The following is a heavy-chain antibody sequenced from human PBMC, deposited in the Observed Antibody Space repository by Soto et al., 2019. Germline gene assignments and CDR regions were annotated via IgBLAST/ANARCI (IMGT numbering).Heavy chain of an antibody. V-gene: IGHV4-4*02. CDR3: ARRERAAGTDWWFDP. Sequence: SETLSLTCAVSGGSISSSNWWSWVRQPPGKGLEWIGEIYHSGSTYYNPSLKSRVTISVDTSKNQFSLKLSSVTAADTAVYYCARRERAAGTDWWFDPWGQGTLVTVSS. D-gene: IGHD6-13*01. CDR1: GGSISSSNW. CDR2: IYHSGST. J-gene: IGHJ5*02.